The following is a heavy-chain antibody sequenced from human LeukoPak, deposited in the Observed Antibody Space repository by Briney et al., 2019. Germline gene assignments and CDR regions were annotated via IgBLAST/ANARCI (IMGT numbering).Heavy chain of an antibody. J-gene: IGHJ4*02. CDR3: ARVPDQHPLYSSTPVFEYYFDY. CDR2: IIPIFGTA. CDR1: GGTFSSYA. D-gene: IGHD6-13*01. Sequence: SVKVSCKASGGTFSSYAISWVRQAPGQGLEWMGGIIPIFGTANYAQKFQGRVTITADESTSTAYMELSSLRSEDTAVYYCARVPDQHPLYSSTPVFEYYFDYWGQGTLVTVSS. V-gene: IGHV1-69*13.